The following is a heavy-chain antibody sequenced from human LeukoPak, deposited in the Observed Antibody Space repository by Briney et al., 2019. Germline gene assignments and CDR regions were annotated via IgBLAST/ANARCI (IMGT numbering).Heavy chain of an antibody. CDR2: IYYSGST. J-gene: IGHJ5*02. CDR1: GVSISSYY. Sequence: SETLSLTCTVSGVSISSYYWSWIRQPPGKGLEWIGYIYYSGSTNYNPSLKSRVTISVDTSKNQFSLKLSSVTAADTAVYYCARGKGWFDPWGQGTLVTVSS. CDR3: ARGKGWFDP. V-gene: IGHV4-59*01.